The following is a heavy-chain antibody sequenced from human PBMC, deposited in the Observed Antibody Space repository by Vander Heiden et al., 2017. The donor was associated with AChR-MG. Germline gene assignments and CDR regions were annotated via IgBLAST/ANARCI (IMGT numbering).Heavy chain of an antibody. CDR2: IWYDGSNK. D-gene: IGHD3-9*01. CDR1: GFTFSSSG. CDR3: ARVGYFDYNLPLPFYGMDV. Sequence: QVQLVESGGGVVQPGRSLRLSCAASGFTFSSSGMHWVRQAPGKGLEWVAVIWYDGSNKYYADSVKGRFTISRDNSKNTLYLQMNSLRAEDTAVYYCARVGYFDYNLPLPFYGMDVWGQGTTVTVSS. V-gene: IGHV3-33*01. J-gene: IGHJ6*02.